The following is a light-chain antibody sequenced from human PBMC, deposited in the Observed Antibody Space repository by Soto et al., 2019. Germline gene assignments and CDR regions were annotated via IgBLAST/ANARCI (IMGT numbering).Light chain of an antibody. V-gene: IGKV1-39*01. CDR1: QSISSY. J-gene: IGKJ2*01. Sequence: DIPMTQSPSSLSASVGDRVTITCRVSQSISSYLNWYQQKPGKAPKLLIYAASSLQSGVPSRFSRSGSGTDFTLTISSLQPEDFATYYCQQSYSTPPYTFGQGTKLEIK. CDR3: QQSYSTPPYT. CDR2: AAS.